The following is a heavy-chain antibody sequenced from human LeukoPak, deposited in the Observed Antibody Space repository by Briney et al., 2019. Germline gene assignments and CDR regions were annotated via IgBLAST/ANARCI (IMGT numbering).Heavy chain of an antibody. CDR3: ARDSGYSSGWYKSGNFDY. CDR2: IIPIFGTA. CDR1: GGTFSSYA. Sequence: SVKVSCKASGGTFSSYAISWVRQAPGQGLEWMGGIIPIFGTANYAQKFQGRVTITADGSTSTAYMELSSLRSEDTAVYYCARDSGYSSGWYKSGNFDYWGQGTLVTVSS. D-gene: IGHD6-19*01. J-gene: IGHJ4*02. V-gene: IGHV1-69*01.